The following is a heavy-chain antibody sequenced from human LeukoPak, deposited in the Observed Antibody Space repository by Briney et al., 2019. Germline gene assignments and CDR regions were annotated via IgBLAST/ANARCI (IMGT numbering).Heavy chain of an antibody. Sequence: SETLSLTCTVSGAFIRSGDYYWSWIRQPPGKGLEWIGYVYDSGSTYYNPSLKSRITISVDTSENRFSLKLSSVTATDTAVYYCARDCSGGSCYGAFDIWGQGTMVTVSS. CDR2: VYDSGST. CDR3: ARDCSGGSCYGAFDI. D-gene: IGHD2-15*01. CDR1: GAFIRSGDYY. J-gene: IGHJ3*02. V-gene: IGHV4-30-4*01.